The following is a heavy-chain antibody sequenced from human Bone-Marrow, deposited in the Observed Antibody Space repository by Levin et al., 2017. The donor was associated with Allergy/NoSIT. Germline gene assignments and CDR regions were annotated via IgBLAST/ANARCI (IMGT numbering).Heavy chain of an antibody. CDR1: GFTFSSYA. Sequence: GESLKISCAASGFTFSSYAMHWVRQAPGKGLEWVAVISYDGSNKYYADSVKGRFTISRDNSKNTLYLQMNSLRAEDTAVYYCARALWILRGVIPVYYYDYGMDVWGQGTTVTVSS. CDR2: ISYDGSNK. D-gene: IGHD3-10*01. CDR3: ARALWILRGVIPVYYYDYGMDV. J-gene: IGHJ6*02. V-gene: IGHV3-30*04.